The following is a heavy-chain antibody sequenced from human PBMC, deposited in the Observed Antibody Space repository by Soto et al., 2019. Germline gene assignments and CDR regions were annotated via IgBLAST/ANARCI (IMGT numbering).Heavy chain of an antibody. Sequence: PGGSLRLSCAASGFTFSSYAMSWVRQAPGKGLEWVSAISGSGGSTYYADSVKGRFTISRDNSKNTLYLQMNSLRAEDTAVYYCAKDLGKLRFLEWLLFGAFDIWGQGTMVTVSS. CDR2: ISGSGGST. J-gene: IGHJ3*02. CDR3: AKDLGKLRFLEWLLFGAFDI. CDR1: GFTFSSYA. V-gene: IGHV3-23*01. D-gene: IGHD3-3*01.